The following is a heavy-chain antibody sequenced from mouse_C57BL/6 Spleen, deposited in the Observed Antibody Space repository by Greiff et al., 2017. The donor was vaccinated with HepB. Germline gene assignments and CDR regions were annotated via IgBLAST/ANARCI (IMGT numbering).Heavy chain of an antibody. CDR1: GYAFSSSW. D-gene: IGHD1-1*01. CDR3: ARVEYYGSDYFDY. CDR2: IYSGDGDT. V-gene: IGHV1-82*01. J-gene: IGHJ2*01. Sequence: VQLQQSGPELVKPGASVKISCKASGYAFSSSWMNWVKQRPGKGLEWIGRIYSGDGDTNYNGKFKGKATLTADKSSSTAYMQLSSLTSEDSAVYFCARVEYYGSDYFDYWGQGTTLTVSS.